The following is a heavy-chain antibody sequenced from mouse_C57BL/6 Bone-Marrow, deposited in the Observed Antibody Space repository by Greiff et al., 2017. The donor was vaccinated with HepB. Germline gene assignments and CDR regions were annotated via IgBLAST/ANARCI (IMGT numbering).Heavy chain of an antibody. CDR3: TILAQRNFFDY. V-gene: IGHV1-5*01. CDR1: GYTFTSYW. Sequence: VQLQQSGTVLARPGASVKMSCKTSGYTFTSYWMHWVKQRPGQGLEWIGAIYPGNSDTSYNQKFKGKAKLTAVTSASTAYMELSCLTNEDSPIYYCTILAQRNFFDYWGQGTTLTVSS. CDR2: IYPGNSDT. D-gene: IGHD3-1*01. J-gene: IGHJ2*01.